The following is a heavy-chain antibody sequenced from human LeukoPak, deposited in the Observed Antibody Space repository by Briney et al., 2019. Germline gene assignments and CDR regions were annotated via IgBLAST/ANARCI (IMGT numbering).Heavy chain of an antibody. CDR2: ISWNSGST. V-gene: IGHV3-9*01. D-gene: IGHD3-22*01. J-gene: IGHJ4*02. Sequence: PGRSLRLSCAASGFTFDDYAMHWVRQAPGKGLEWVSGISWNSGSTGYADSVKGRFTISRDNAKNSLYLQMNSLRAEDTALYYCAKDVYGAYYYDSSGFLWGQGTLVTVSS. CDR1: GFTFDDYA. CDR3: AKDVYGAYYYDSSGFL.